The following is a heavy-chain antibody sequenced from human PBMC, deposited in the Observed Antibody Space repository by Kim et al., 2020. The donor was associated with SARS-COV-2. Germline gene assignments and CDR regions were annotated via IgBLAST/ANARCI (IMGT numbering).Heavy chain of an antibody. CDR1: GFTFSSYA. V-gene: IGHV3-23*01. CDR2: ISGSGGST. D-gene: IGHD6-13*01. Sequence: GGSLRLSCAASGFTFSSYAMSWVRQAPGKGLEWVSAISGSGGSTYYADSVKGRFTISRDNSKNTLDLQMNSLRAEDTAVYYCAKGPVGSSWYSLSFADYWGQGTLVTVSS. J-gene: IGHJ4*02. CDR3: AKGPVGSSWYSLSFADY.